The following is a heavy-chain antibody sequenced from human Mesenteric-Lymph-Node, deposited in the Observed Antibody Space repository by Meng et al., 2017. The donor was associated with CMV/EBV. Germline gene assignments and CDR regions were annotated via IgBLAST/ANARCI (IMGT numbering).Heavy chain of an antibody. J-gene: IGHJ4*02. Sequence: KAYGYSFSGYYIHWVRQAPGQGLEWLGWIHPNSGGTNYAQKFQDRVTMTRDTSIDTAYMELSSLRSDDATMYFCARAKGTWGGFYFDYWGQGTLVTVSS. D-gene: IGHD3-3*01. CDR3: ARAKGTWGGFYFDY. CDR1: GYSFSGYY. CDR2: IHPNSGGT. V-gene: IGHV1-2*02.